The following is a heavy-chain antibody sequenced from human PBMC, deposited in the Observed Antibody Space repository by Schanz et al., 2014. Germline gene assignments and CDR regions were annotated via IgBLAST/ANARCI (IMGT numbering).Heavy chain of an antibody. CDR2: IGGSDGNT. J-gene: IGHJ4*02. V-gene: IGHV1-18*04. CDR1: GYRFIGYY. CDR3: ARDRDQWDGNFCDF. D-gene: IGHD1-26*01. Sequence: QVQLVQSGAEVKKPGASVKVSCKASGYRFIGYYVHWVRQAPGQGLEWMGWIGGSDGNTKFAQKFQGRVTMTTDTSTSTVYMELRSLRSDDTAVYYCARDRDQWDGNFCDFWGQGTLVTVSS.